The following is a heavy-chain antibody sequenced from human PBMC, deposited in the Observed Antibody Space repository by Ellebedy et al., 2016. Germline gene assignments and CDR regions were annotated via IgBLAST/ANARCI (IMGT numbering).Heavy chain of an antibody. D-gene: IGHD2-2*01. J-gene: IGHJ6*02. V-gene: IGHV1-8*01. Sequence: ASVKVSCXASGYTFTSYDINWVRQAPGQGLEWMGWIIPNSGNTGYAQKFQGRVTMTRNTSISTAYMEVSSLRSEDTAVYYCASSILVVPAAIYYDYGMDVWGQGTTVTVSS. CDR3: ASSILVVPAAIYYDYGMDV. CDR1: GYTFTSYD. CDR2: IIPNSGNT.